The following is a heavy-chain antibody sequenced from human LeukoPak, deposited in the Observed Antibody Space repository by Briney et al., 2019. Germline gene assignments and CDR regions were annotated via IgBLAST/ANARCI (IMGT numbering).Heavy chain of an antibody. D-gene: IGHD6-13*01. CDR2: ISYDGSNK. Sequence: GGSLRLSCAASGFTFSSSAMSWVRQAPGKGLEWVAVISYDGSNKYYADSVKGRFTISRDNSKNTLYLQMNSLRAEDTAVYYCAKDSSSFIFDYWGQGTLVTVSS. CDR1: GFTFSSSA. CDR3: AKDSSSFIFDY. J-gene: IGHJ4*02. V-gene: IGHV3-30*18.